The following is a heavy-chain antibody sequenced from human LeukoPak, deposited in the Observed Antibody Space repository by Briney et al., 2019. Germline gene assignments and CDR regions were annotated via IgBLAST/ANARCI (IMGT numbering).Heavy chain of an antibody. V-gene: IGHV3-30-3*01. D-gene: IGHD3-10*01. J-gene: IGHJ4*02. CDR1: GFTFSSYA. CDR3: ASSRLLWFGELLAPLDY. CDR2: ISYDGSNK. Sequence: QPGGSLRLSCAASGFTFSSYAMPWVRQAPGKGLEWVAVISYDGSNKYYADSVKGRFTISRDNSNNTLYLQMNSLRAEDTAVYYCASSRLLWFGELLAPLDYWGQGTLVTVSS.